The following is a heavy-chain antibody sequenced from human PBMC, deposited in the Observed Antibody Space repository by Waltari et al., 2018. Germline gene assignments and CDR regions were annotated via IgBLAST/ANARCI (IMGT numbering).Heavy chain of an antibody. CDR2: IRSKANSYAT. J-gene: IGHJ6*02. CDR3: TRHEEVPAARGIYYYGMDV. V-gene: IGHV3-73*01. CDR1: GFTFSGSA. Sequence: EVQLVESGGGLVQPGGSLKLSCAASGFTFSGSAMHWVRQASGKGLEWVGRIRSKANSYATAYAASVKDRFTISRDDSKNTAYLQMNSLKTEDTAEYYCTRHEEVPAARGIYYYGMDVWGQGTTVTVSS. D-gene: IGHD2-2*01.